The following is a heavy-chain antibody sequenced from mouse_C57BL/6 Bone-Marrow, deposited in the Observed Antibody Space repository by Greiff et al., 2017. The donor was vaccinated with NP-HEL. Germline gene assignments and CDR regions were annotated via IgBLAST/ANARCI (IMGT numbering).Heavy chain of an antibody. V-gene: IGHV3-6*01. CDR2: ISYDGSN. CDR1: GYSITSGYY. CDR3: ARVHWGFDY. Sequence: VQLQQSGPGLVKPSQSLSLTCSVTGYSITSGYYWNWIRQFPGNKLEWMGYISYDGSNNYNPSLKNRISITRDTSKNQFFLKLNSVTTEDTATYYCARVHWGFDYWGQGTTLTVSS. D-gene: IGHD4-1*01. J-gene: IGHJ2*01.